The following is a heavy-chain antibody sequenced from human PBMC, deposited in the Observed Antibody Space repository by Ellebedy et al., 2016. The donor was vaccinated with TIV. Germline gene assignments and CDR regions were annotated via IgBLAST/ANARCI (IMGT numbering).Heavy chain of an antibody. CDR2: INAGNGNT. D-gene: IGHD5-24*01. V-gene: IGHV1-3*01. CDR1: GFTFTSYA. CDR3: ARDGEDGYDYTPLDY. Sequence: AASVKVSCKASGFTFTSYAIHWARQAPGQRLQWMGWINAGNGNTRYSQKFQGRVTITRDTSASTAYMELSSLRSEDTAVYYCARDGEDGYDYTPLDYWGQGTLVAVSS. J-gene: IGHJ4*02.